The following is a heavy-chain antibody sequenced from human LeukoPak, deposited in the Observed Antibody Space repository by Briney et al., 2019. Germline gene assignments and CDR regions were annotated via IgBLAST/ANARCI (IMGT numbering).Heavy chain of an antibody. V-gene: IGHV4-31*11. J-gene: IGHJ4*02. D-gene: IGHD1-26*01. CDR2: IYYSGST. Sequence: SETLSLTCAVYGGSFSGYYWSWIRQHPGKGLEWIGNIYYSGSTYYNPSLKSRVAISVDTSKNQFSLKLSSVTAADTAVYYCASVGALGYWGQGTLVTVSS. CDR3: ASVGALGY. CDR1: GGSFSGYY.